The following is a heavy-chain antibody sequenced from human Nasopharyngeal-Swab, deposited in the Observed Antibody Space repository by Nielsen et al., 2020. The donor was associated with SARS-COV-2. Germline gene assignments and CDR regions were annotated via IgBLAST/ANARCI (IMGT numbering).Heavy chain of an antibody. J-gene: IGHJ3*02. CDR1: GFTFSSYW. CDR2: IKQDGSEK. V-gene: IGHV3-7*01. D-gene: IGHD1-26*01. Sequence: GGSLRLSCAASGFTFSSYWMSWVRQAPGKGLEWMANIKQDGSEKYYVDSVKGRFTISRDNAKNSLYLQMNSLRAEDTAVYYCAREWRERGLGSSGSRPQANAFDIWGQGTMVTVSS. CDR3: AREWRERGLGSSGSRPQANAFDI.